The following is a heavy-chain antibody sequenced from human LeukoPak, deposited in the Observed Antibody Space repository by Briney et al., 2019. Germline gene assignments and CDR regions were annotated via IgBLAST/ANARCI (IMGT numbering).Heavy chain of an antibody. CDR2: ISYDGSNK. Sequence: GRSLRLSCAASGFTFSTYVMHWVRQAPGKGLQWVAVISYDGSNKYFADSVKGRFIISRDDSKNTLYLQMNSLTAEDTAVYYCARVVAGSVYNSGMDVWGQGTTVTVSS. D-gene: IGHD3-10*01. CDR1: GFTFSTYV. CDR3: ARVVAGSVYNSGMDV. J-gene: IGHJ6*02. V-gene: IGHV3-30*01.